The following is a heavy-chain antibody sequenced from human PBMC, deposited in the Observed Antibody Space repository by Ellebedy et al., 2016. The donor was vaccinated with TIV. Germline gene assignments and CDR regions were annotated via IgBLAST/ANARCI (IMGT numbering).Heavy chain of an antibody. CDR1: GDSISRADW. CDR2: IYHLGRA. CDR3: ARRDGYNFY. Sequence: MPSETLSLTCGVSGDSISRADWWTWVRQSPGKGLEWIGEIYHLGRANYNPSLKSRVTISLDKSENQFSLTVTSVTAADSGMYYCARRDGYNFYWGQGTQVTVSS. D-gene: IGHD5-24*01. V-gene: IGHV4-4*02. J-gene: IGHJ4*02.